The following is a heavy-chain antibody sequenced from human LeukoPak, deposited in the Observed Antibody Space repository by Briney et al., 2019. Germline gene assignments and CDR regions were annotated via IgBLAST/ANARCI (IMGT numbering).Heavy chain of an antibody. D-gene: IGHD5-24*01. CDR1: GFTFDDYA. CDR2: ISWNSGSI. CDR3: AKGGRWLQFFDY. Sequence: GGSLRLSCAASGFTFDDYAMHWVRQAPGKGLEWVSGISWNSGSIGYADSVKGRFTISRDNAKNSLYLQMNSLRAEDTALYYCAKGGRWLQFFDYWGQGTLVTVSS. V-gene: IGHV3-9*01. J-gene: IGHJ4*02.